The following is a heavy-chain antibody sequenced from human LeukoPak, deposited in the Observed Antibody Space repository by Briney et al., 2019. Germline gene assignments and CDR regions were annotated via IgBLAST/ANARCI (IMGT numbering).Heavy chain of an antibody. CDR3: ARDRTVVTPGYFQH. D-gene: IGHD4-23*01. Sequence: PSETLSLTCAVYGGPFRGYYWSWIRQPPGKGLEWIGEINHSGSTNYNPSLKSRVTISVDTSKNQFSLKLSSVTAADTAVYYCARDRTVVTPGYFQHWGQGTLVTVSS. CDR2: INHSGST. J-gene: IGHJ1*01. V-gene: IGHV4-34*01. CDR1: GGPFRGYY.